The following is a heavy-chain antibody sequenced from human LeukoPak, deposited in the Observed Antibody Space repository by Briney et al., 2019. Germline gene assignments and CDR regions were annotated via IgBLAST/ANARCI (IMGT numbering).Heavy chain of an antibody. CDR1: GYTFTGYY. V-gene: IGHV1-2*02. Sequence: ASVKVSCKASGYTFTGYYMHWVQQAPGQGLEWMGWINPNSGGTNYAQKFQGRVTMTRDTSISTAYMELSRLRSDDTAVYYCARDPRYSSSWYLDYWGQGTLVTVSS. J-gene: IGHJ4*02. CDR3: ARDPRYSSSWYLDY. CDR2: INPNSGGT. D-gene: IGHD6-13*01.